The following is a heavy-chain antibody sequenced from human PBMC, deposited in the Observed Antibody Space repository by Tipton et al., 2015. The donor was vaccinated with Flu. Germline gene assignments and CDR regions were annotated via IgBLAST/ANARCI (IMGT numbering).Heavy chain of an antibody. Sequence: GSLRLSCAASGFTFGDYWMHWVRQAPGKGLEWVANINQDGSVNYYVDSVKGRFTISRDNAKNSLYLQMNNLRAEDTAVYYCARRNQPGFSDIWGQGTMVTVSS. V-gene: IGHV3-7*01. CDR1: GFTFGDYW. J-gene: IGHJ3*02. CDR3: ARRNQPGFSDI. D-gene: IGHD1-14*01. CDR2: INQDGSVN.